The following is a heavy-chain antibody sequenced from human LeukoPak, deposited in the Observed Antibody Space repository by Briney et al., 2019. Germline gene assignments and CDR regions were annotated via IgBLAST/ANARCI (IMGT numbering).Heavy chain of an antibody. CDR2: IIPIFGTA. CDR1: GGTFSNYA. CDR3: ARAYYYGSGSYPFDY. V-gene: IGHV1-69*05. Sequence: SVKVSCKASGGTFSNYAISWVRQAPGQGLEWMGGIIPIFGTANYAQKFQGRVTITTDESTSTAYMELSSLRSEDTAVYYCARAYYYGSGSYPFDYWGQGTLVTVSS. J-gene: IGHJ4*02. D-gene: IGHD3-10*01.